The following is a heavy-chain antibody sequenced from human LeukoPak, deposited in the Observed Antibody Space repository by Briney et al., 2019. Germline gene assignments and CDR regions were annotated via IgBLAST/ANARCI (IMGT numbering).Heavy chain of an antibody. CDR2: ISSSGSTI. D-gene: IGHD5-18*01. Sequence: GGSLRLSCAASGFTFSSYEMNWVRQAPGKGLEWASYISSSGSTIYYADSVKGRFTISRDNAKTSLYLQMNSLRAEDTAVYYCARDLSGIAGYTYGRGIDYWGQGTLVTVSS. CDR1: GFTFSSYE. V-gene: IGHV3-48*03. CDR3: ARDLSGIAGYTYGRGIDY. J-gene: IGHJ4*02.